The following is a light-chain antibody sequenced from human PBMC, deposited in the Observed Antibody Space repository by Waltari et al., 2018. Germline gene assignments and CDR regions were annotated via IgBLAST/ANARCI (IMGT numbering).Light chain of an antibody. CDR2: DAS. J-gene: IGKJ3*01. CDR3: QHRSNWPLFT. Sequence: EIVLTQSPVTLSLSPGERATLSCRTSQSVSSYLAWYRQKPGQAPRLLIYDASNRATGIPARFSGSGSGTDFTLTISSLEPEDFAVYYCQHRSNWPLFTFGPGTKVDFK. V-gene: IGKV3-11*01. CDR1: QSVSSY.